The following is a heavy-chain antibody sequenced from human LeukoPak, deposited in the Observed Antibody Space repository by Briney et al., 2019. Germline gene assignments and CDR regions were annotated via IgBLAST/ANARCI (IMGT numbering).Heavy chain of an antibody. CDR1: GFTFSSYW. CDR2: ISYDGSNK. J-gene: IGHJ4*02. CDR3: ARDRQYSSSWLYFDY. Sequence: GGSLRLSCAASGFTFSSYWMSWVRQAPGTGLELVAVISYDGSNKYYADSVKGRFTISRDNSKNTLYLQMNSLRAEDTAVYYCARDRQYSSSWLYFDYWGQGTLVTVSS. D-gene: IGHD6-13*01. V-gene: IGHV3-30-3*01.